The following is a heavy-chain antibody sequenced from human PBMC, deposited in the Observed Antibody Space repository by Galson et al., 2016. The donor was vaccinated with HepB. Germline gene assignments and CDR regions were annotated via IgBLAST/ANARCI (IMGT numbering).Heavy chain of an antibody. Sequence: SLRLSCAASGFTFDDYGMDWVRQAPGKGLEWVSGISWNSGGVGYADSVKGRFTISRDNAKNSLYLHMNSLRVEDTAVYFCAREPYSSSWFDYWGQGTLVTVSS. V-gene: IGHV3-9*01. D-gene: IGHD6-13*01. CDR2: ISWNSGGV. CDR1: GFTFDDYG. J-gene: IGHJ5*01. CDR3: AREPYSSSWFDY.